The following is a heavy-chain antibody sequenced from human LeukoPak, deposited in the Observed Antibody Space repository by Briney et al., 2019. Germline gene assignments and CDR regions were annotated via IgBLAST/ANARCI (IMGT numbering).Heavy chain of an antibody. D-gene: IGHD4-11*01. CDR1: GFTFSSYW. CDR2: ISGDGSST. V-gene: IGHV3-74*03. Sequence: PGGSLRLSCAASGFTFSSYWMHWVRQVPGKRLVWVSRISGDGSSTTYADSVKGRFTISRDNAKNTLYLQMSSLRAEDTAVYYCVRDRETTVTTLDFWGQGTVVTVSS. J-gene: IGHJ4*02. CDR3: VRDRETTVTTLDF.